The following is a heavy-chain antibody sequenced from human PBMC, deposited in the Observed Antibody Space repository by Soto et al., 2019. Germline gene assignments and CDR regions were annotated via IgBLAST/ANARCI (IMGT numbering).Heavy chain of an antibody. CDR3: ARLRRITIFGVPYRGYFDY. J-gene: IGHJ4*02. CDR2: IYYSGST. Sequence: QLQLQESGPGLVKPSETLSLTCTVSGGSISSSSYYWGWTRQPPGKGLEWIGSIYYSGSTYYNPSLKSRVTISVDTSKNQFSLKLSSVTAADTAVYYCARLRRITIFGVPYRGYFDYWGQGTLVTVSS. CDR1: GGSISSSSYY. D-gene: IGHD3-3*01. V-gene: IGHV4-39*01.